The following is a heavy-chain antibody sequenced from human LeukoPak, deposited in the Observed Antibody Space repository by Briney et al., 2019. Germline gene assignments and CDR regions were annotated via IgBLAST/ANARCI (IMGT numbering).Heavy chain of an antibody. D-gene: IGHD3-22*01. J-gene: IGHJ4*02. CDR2: MNPNSGNT. V-gene: IGHV1-8*01. Sequence: ASVTVSCKASGYTFTSYDINWVRQATGQGLEWMGWMNPNSGNTGYAQKFQGRVTMTRNTSISTAYMELSSLRSEDTAVYYCARNGGGSYYYDSSGYYYFDYWGQGTLVTVSS. CDR1: GYTFTSYD. CDR3: ARNGGGSYYYDSSGYYYFDY.